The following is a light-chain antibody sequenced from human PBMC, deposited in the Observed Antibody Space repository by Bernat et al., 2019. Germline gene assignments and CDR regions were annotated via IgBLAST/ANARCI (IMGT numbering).Light chain of an antibody. CDR2: NVS. CDR1: ETVRSS. Sequence: EIVLTQSPATLSLSPGDRATLSCRASETVRSSLAWYQQKAGQAPRLLIYNVSKRTTGIPARFTGSGYGTDFTLTITSLEPEDFAVYYCQQRSDWPPHTSGQGTRLEI. J-gene: IGKJ2*01. CDR3: QQRSDWPPHT. V-gene: IGKV3-11*01.